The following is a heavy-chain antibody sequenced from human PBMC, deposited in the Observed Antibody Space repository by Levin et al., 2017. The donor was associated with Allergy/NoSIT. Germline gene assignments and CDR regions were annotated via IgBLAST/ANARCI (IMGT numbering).Heavy chain of an antibody. V-gene: IGHV1-69*04. CDR3: ARENYYYDSSGYYGY. CDR2: IIPILGIA. CDR1: GGTFSSYA. J-gene: IGHJ4*02. D-gene: IGHD3-22*01. Sequence: KISCKASGGTFSSYAISWVRQAPGQGLEWMGRIIPILGIANYAQKFQGRVTITADKSTSTAYMELSSLRSEDTAVYYCARENYYYDSSGYYGYWGQGTLVTVSS.